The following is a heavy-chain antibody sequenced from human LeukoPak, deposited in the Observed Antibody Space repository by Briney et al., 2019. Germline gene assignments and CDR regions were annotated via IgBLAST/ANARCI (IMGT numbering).Heavy chain of an antibody. CDR3: ARHIDGYIHFDY. CDR1: GGSISSYY. D-gene: IGHD5-24*01. CDR2: IYDSGST. V-gene: IGHV4-59*08. Sequence: PSETLSLTCTVSGGSISSYYWSWIRQPPGKERDWIGYIYDSGSTNYNPSLKSRVTISVDTSKNQFSLKLSSVTAADTAVYYCARHIDGYIHFDYWGQGTLVTVSS. J-gene: IGHJ4*02.